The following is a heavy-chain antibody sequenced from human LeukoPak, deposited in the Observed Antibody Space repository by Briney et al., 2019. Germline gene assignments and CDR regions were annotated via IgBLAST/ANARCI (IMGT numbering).Heavy chain of an antibody. V-gene: IGHV3-23*01. J-gene: IGHJ4*02. CDR1: EFDFTSHA. CDR2: ISISGTKT. CDR3: ARWFSSSSDY. Sequence: GGSLRLSCAASEFDFTSHAMTWVRQAPGKGLEWVSAISISGTKTYYADSVKGRFTISRDNSKNTLYLQMNSLRVEDTAVYYCARWFSSSSDYWGQGTLVTVSS. D-gene: IGHD6-6*01.